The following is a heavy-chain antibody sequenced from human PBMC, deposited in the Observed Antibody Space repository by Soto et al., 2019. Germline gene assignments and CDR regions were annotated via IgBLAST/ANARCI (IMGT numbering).Heavy chain of an antibody. CDR3: AKDGGREGYFGNWFDP. Sequence: QVQLVQSGAELKKPGSSVKVSCKASGGTFSNYAITWVRQAPGQGLEWLGRIIPIFGPTDYAQKFQGRVTITADESQTTAYMEPTSLRSDDTAVYYCAKDGGREGYFGNWFDPWGQGTLVTVSS. V-gene: IGHV1-69*15. CDR2: IIPIFGPT. D-gene: IGHD2-15*01. CDR1: GGTFSNYA. J-gene: IGHJ5*02.